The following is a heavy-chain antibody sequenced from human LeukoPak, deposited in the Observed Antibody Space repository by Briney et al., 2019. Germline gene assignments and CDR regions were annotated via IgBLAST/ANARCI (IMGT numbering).Heavy chain of an antibody. CDR2: ISTDGRAT. Sequence: GGSLRLSCAASGFTFSIYIMHWVRQAPGKGLEYVSYISTDGRATYYANSVKGRFSISRDNSKNTQYLQMSSLGAEDMGVYYCARSIYGEPFDYWGQGSLVTVSS. J-gene: IGHJ4*02. D-gene: IGHD4-17*01. V-gene: IGHV3-64*01. CDR1: GFTFSIYI. CDR3: ARSIYGEPFDY.